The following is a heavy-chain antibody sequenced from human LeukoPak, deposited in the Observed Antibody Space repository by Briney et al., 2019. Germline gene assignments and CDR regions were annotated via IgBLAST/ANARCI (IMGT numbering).Heavy chain of an antibody. CDR2: ISYDGSNK. CDR1: GFTFNNYA. Sequence: GGSLRLSCAASGFTFNNYAMSWVRQAPGKGLEWVAVISYDGSNKYYADSVKGRFTISRDNSKNTLYLQMNSLRAEDTAVYYCARDLTLWGQGTLVTVSS. CDR3: ARDLTL. V-gene: IGHV3-30-3*01. J-gene: IGHJ4*02.